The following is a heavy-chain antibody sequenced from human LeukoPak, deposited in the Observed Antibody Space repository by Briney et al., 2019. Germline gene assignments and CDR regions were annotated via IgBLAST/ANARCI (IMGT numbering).Heavy chain of an antibody. CDR2: INSDGSNT. CDR3: ARMRIVATSFDY. CDR1: GFTFSSYS. Sequence: GGSLRLSCAASGFTFSSYSKNWVRQAPGKGLVWVSRINSDGSNTSYADSVKGRFTISRDNAKNTLYLQMNSLRAEDTAVYYCARMRIVATSFDYWGQGTLVTVSS. J-gene: IGHJ4*02. D-gene: IGHD5-12*01. V-gene: IGHV3-74*01.